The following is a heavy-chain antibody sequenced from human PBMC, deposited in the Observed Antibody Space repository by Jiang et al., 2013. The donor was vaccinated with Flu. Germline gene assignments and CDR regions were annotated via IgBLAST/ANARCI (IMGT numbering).Heavy chain of an antibody. D-gene: IGHD3-9*01. Sequence: LLKPSETLSLTCTVSGGSISSYYWSWIRQPPGKGLEWIGYIYYSGSTNYNPSLKSRVTISVDTSKNQFSLKLSSVTAADTAVYYCARGYDILTGYYSFDIWGQGTMVTVSS. CDR1: GGSISSYY. V-gene: IGHV4-59*01. J-gene: IGHJ3*02. CDR3: ARGYDILTGYYSFDI. CDR2: IYYSGST.